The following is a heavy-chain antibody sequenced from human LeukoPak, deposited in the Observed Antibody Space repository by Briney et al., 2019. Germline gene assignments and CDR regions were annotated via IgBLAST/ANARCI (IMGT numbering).Heavy chain of an antibody. CDR1: GDSISSYY. J-gene: IGHJ4*02. CDR2: ISDTGTT. Sequence: MTSETLSLTCTVSGDSISSYYWNWIRQPPGKGPEWIGCISDTGTTKYNPAFKSRVTVSVDPSKNQFSLKLTSVTAADTAVYFRATGYYEPFERWGQGTLVSVSS. CDR3: ATGYYEPFER. D-gene: IGHD3-22*01. V-gene: IGHV4-59*01.